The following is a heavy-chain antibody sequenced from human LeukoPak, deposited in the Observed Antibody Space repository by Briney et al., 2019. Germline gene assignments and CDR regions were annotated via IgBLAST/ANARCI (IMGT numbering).Heavy chain of an antibody. J-gene: IGHJ4*02. Sequence: PGGSLRLSCAASGFTVSSNYMSWVRQAPGKGLEWVSVIYTGGGTYDADSVKGRFSISRDNSKNTVYLQMNSLRAEDTAVYFCARGLWERAYKYGLFDFWGQGTLVTVSS. CDR3: ARGLWERAYKYGLFDF. CDR1: GFTVSSNY. V-gene: IGHV3-66*01. D-gene: IGHD5-18*01. CDR2: IYTGGGT.